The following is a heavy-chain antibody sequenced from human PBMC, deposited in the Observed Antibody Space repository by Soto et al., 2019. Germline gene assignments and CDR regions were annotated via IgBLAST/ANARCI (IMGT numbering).Heavy chain of an antibody. D-gene: IGHD3-16*02. Sequence: EVQLLASGGGLVQPGGSLRLSCAASGFTFSSYAMSWVRQAPGKGLEWVAGTSGSGATPYYADSVKGRFTISRDNAKNTLYLQMNSLRAEDTAVYYCAGPPPYDYIWGSYRPLDYWGQGTLVTVSS. CDR1: GFTFSSYA. J-gene: IGHJ4*02. CDR3: AGPPPYDYIWGSYRPLDY. V-gene: IGHV3-23*01. CDR2: TSGSGATP.